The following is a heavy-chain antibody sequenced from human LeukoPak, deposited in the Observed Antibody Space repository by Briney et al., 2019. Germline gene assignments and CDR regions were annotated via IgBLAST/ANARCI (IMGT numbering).Heavy chain of an antibody. D-gene: IGHD3-22*01. J-gene: IGHJ6*03. V-gene: IGHV4-39*07. CDR3: ARGSAYYYDSSGSYNARGYHYYMDV. CDR2: IYYSGST. Sequence: SETLSLTCTVSGGSISSSSYYWGWVRQSPGKGLEWIESIYYSGSTYYNPSLKSRVTISMDTSKNQFSLKLSSVTAADMAVYYCARGSAYYYDSSGSYNARGYHYYMDVWGKGTTVTVSS. CDR1: GGSISSSSYY.